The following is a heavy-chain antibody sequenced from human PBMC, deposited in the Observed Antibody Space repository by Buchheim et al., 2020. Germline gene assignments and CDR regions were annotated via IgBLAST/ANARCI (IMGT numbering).Heavy chain of an antibody. J-gene: IGHJ6*02. CDR1: GFTFSSYG. CDR3: AKVLWFGDSNYYYGMDV. V-gene: IGHV3-30*18. Sequence: QVQLVESGEGVVQPGRSLRLSCAASGFTFSSYGMHWVRQAPGKGLEWVAVISYDGSNKYYADSVKGRFTISRDNSKNTLYLQMNSLRAEDTAVYYCAKVLWFGDSNYYYGMDVWGQGTT. CDR2: ISYDGSNK. D-gene: IGHD3-10*01.